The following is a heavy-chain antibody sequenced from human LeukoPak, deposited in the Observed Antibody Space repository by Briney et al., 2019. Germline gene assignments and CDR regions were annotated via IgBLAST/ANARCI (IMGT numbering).Heavy chain of an antibody. V-gene: IGHV4-61*02. J-gene: IGHJ4*02. CDR1: GGSISSGSYY. CDR2: IYTSGST. CDR3: AREYKSNYDFWSGYLSTPYYFDY. D-gene: IGHD3-3*01. Sequence: SQTLSLTCTVSGGSISSGSYYWSWIRQPAGKGLEWIGRIYTSGSTNYNPSLKSRVTISVDTSKNQFSLKLSSVTAADTAVYYCAREYKSNYDFWSGYLSTPYYFDYWGQGTLVTVSS.